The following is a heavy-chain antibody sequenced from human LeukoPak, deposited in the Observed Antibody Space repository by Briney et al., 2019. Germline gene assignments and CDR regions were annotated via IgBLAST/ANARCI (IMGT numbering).Heavy chain of an antibody. CDR1: GYTFTSYG. CDR2: ISAYNGNT. J-gene: IGHJ4*02. Sequence: GASVKVSCKASGYTFTSYGISWVRQAPGQGLEWMGWISAYNGNTNYAQKLQGRVTITRNTSISTAYMELSSLRSEDTAVYYCARASSSWYISFDYWGQGTLVTVSS. V-gene: IGHV1-18*01. D-gene: IGHD6-13*01. CDR3: ARASSSWYISFDY.